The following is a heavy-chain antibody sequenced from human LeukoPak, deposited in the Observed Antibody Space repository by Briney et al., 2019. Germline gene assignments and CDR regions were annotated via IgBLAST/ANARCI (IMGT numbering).Heavy chain of an antibody. Sequence: SETLSLTCAVYGGSFSGYYWSWIRQPAGKGLEWIGRIYTSGSTNYNPSLKSRVTMSVDTSKNQFSLKLSSVTAADTAVYYCARTTAFGDFDYWGQGTLVTVSS. CDR2: IYTSGST. V-gene: IGHV4-59*10. D-gene: IGHD3-3*01. CDR1: GGSFSGYY. J-gene: IGHJ4*02. CDR3: ARTTAFGDFDY.